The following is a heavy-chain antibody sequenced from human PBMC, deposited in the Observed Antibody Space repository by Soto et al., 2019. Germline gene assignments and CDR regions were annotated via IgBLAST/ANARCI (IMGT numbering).Heavy chain of an antibody. D-gene: IGHD6-19*01. V-gene: IGHV3-23*01. CDR2: ITGSGGTT. J-gene: IGHJ6*02. CDR3: AKGRHSSGYYGMDV. CDR1: GFTFSGYA. Sequence: GGSLRLSCAASGFTFSGYAMNWGRQAPGKGLEWVSVITGSGGTTYDADSVKGRFTISRDNSKNTLYLQMNSLRVEDTAVYYCAKGRHSSGYYGMDVWGQGTTVTVSS.